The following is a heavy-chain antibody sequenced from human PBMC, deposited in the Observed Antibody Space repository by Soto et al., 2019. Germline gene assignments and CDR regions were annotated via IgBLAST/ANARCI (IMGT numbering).Heavy chain of an antibody. J-gene: IGHJ3*02. CDR1: GGSISSYY. CDR2: IYYSGST. V-gene: IGHV4-59*01. CDR3: ARTYDDSGPNSGGYAFDI. Sequence: PSETLSLTCTVSGGSISSYYWSWIRQPPGKGLEWIGYIYYSGSTNYNPSLKSRVTISVDTSKNQFSLKLSSVTAADTAVYYCARTYDDSGPNSGGYAFDIWGQGTMVTVSS. D-gene: IGHD3-22*01.